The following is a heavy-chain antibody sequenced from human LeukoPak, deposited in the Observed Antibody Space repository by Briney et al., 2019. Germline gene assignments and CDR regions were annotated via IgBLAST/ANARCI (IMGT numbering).Heavy chain of an antibody. CDR1: GFTFSSYA. CDR3: ARGVVLGQDDAFDI. V-gene: IGHV4-59*12. J-gene: IGHJ3*02. CDR2: IFYRGSI. D-gene: IGHD3/OR15-3a*01. Sequence: GSLRLSCAASGFTFSSYAMSWVRQAPGKGLEWIGYIFYRGSIDYSPSLQSRVTISVDTSKNHLSLRLTSVTAADTAVYFCARGVVLGQDDAFDIWGRGTMVTVSS.